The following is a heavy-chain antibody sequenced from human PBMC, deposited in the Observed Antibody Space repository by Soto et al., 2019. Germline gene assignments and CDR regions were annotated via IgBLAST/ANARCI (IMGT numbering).Heavy chain of an antibody. J-gene: IGHJ6*03. CDR3: ARGGYVASFPSYPYYMAV. Sequence: QVQLVQSGAEVRKPGASVKVSCKASGYTFTNYDINWVRQAPGEGLEWMGWMNPNSGNRGFGQKFQGRVTMTSNTTISTAYMELTSLTSDDTAVYCCARGGYVASFPSYPYYMAVWGEGTTVTVSS. V-gene: IGHV1-8*01. CDR1: GYTFTNYD. D-gene: IGHD2-2*01. CDR2: MNPNSGNR.